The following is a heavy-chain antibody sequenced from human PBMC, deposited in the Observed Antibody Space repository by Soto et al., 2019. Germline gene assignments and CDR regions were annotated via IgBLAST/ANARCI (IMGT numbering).Heavy chain of an antibody. J-gene: IGHJ4*02. CDR2: INHSGST. V-gene: IGHV4-34*01. CDR1: GGSFSGYY. CDR3: TGTAEYSGYDQYYFDY. D-gene: IGHD5-12*01. Sequence: PSETLSLTCAVYGGSFSGYYWSWIRQPPGKGLEWIGEINHSGSTNYNPSLKSRVTISVDTSKNQFSLKLSSVTAADTAVYYCTGTAEYSGYDQYYFDYWGQGTLVTVSS.